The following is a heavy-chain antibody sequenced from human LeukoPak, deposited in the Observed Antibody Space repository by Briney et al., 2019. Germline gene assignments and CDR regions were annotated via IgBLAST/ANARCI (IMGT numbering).Heavy chain of an antibody. Sequence: PGGSLRLSCAASGFTFQDYAMHWVRQAPGQGPEWVSGIGWNSDIIDYADSVKGRFTVSRDNAKNSLSLQMNSLRSEDTAMYYCAKDWGSSWPKEFGAFDLWGQGTMVTVSS. CDR2: IGWNSDII. V-gene: IGHV3-9*01. CDR1: GFTFQDYA. J-gene: IGHJ3*01. CDR3: AKDWGSSWPKEFGAFDL. D-gene: IGHD6-13*01.